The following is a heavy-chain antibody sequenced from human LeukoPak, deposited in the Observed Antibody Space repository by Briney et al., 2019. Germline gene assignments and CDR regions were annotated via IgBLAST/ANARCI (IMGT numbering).Heavy chain of an antibody. J-gene: IGHJ4*02. D-gene: IGHD2-21*01. CDR2: IWSSGDIT. Sequence: GGSLRLSCAASGFTFSSYAMSWVRQAPGMGLEWVSSIWSSGDITYYADSVKGRFTISRDNSKNTLYLQMNRLRAEDAAVYYCAKAPVTTCSGAYCYPFDYWGQGTLVTVSS. V-gene: IGHV3-23*01. CDR1: GFTFSSYA. CDR3: AKAPVTTCSGAYCYPFDY.